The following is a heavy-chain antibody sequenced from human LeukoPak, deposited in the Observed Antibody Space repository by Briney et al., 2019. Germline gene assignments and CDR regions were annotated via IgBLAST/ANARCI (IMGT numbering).Heavy chain of an antibody. V-gene: IGHV4-34*01. CDR1: GGSFSGSY. CDR3: ARGPGHYDSSGYYYFGWFDP. Sequence: SETLSLTCSVSGGSFSGSYWSWIRQPPGKGLEWIGEINHSGTTNYNPSLKSRVTISVDTSKNQFSLKLSSVTAADTAVYYCARGPGHYDSSGYYYFGWFDPWGQGTLVTVSS. CDR2: INHSGTT. J-gene: IGHJ5*02. D-gene: IGHD3-22*01.